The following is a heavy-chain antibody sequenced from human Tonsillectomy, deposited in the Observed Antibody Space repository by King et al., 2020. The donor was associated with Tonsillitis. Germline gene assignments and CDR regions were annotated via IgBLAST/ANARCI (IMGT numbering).Heavy chain of an antibody. J-gene: IGHJ6*03. V-gene: IGHV1-69*06. CDR2: SIPIFGTA. D-gene: IGHD3-10*01. CDR1: GGTFSSYA. Sequence: VQLVESGAEVKKPGSSVKVSCKASGGTFSSYAISWVRQAPGQGLEWMGGSIPIFGTANYAQKFQGRVTITADKSTSTAYMEVSSLRSEDTAVYYWARGLPGVRGGLNYYYYMDVWGKGTTVTVSS. CDR3: ARGLPGVRGGLNYYYYMDV.